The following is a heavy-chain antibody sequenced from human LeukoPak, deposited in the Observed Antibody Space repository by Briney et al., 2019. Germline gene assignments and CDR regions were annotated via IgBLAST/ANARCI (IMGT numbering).Heavy chain of an antibody. CDR2: IYYSGST. CDR3: ARHSYYYDSSGYYLHYFDY. V-gene: IGHV4-59*08. Sequence: SETLPLTCTVSGGSISSYYWSWIRQPPGKGLEWIGYIYYSGSTNYNPSLKSRVTISVDTSKNQFSLKLSSVTAADTAVYYCARHSYYYDSSGYYLHYFDYRGQGTLVTVSS. CDR1: GGSISSYY. J-gene: IGHJ4*02. D-gene: IGHD3-22*01.